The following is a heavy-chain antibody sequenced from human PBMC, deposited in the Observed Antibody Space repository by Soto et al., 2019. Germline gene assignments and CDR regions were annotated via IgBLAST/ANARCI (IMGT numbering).Heavy chain of an antibody. Sequence: EVQLVESGGGLVQPGGSLRLTCAASGFTFSGHWMSWVRQAPGKGLEWVANVKQDGSDKYYVDSVKGRFIISRDNAKDSLDLEMNSRRDDETAGYYCAGGGGNFDQWGQGTLVTVSS. J-gene: IGHJ4*02. V-gene: IGHV3-7*04. CDR3: AGGGGNFDQ. CDR2: VKQDGSDK. D-gene: IGHD3-16*01. CDR1: GFTFSGHW.